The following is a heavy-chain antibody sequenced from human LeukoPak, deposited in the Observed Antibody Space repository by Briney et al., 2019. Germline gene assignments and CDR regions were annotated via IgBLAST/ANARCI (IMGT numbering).Heavy chain of an antibody. CDR3: ATSLRPHFGVVIMYYYYMDV. J-gene: IGHJ6*03. Sequence: SVKVSCKASGYTFTSYYMHWVRQAPGQGLEWMGGIIPIFGTANYAQKFQGRVTITADKSTSTAYMELSSLRSEDTAVYYCATSLRPHFGVVIMYYYYMDVWGKGTTVTVSS. V-gene: IGHV1-69*06. D-gene: IGHD3-3*01. CDR1: GYTFTSYY. CDR2: IIPIFGTA.